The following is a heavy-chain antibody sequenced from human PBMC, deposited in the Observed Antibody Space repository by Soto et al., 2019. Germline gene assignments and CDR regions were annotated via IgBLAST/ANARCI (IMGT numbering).Heavy chain of an antibody. J-gene: IGHJ3*01. Sequence: QVQLVQSGAEVRKPGASVNISCRASGFSFSDNLINWVRQAPGQSLEWMGWINPATGNTRYSQTFQGTVTISRNTSASIAYVEVSDLTSEDTAVYYCARDILSVGPHANDAFDVWGQGTMVTVSS. CDR1: GFSFSDNL. D-gene: IGHD2-8*02. CDR3: ARDILSVGPHANDAFDV. CDR2: INPATGNT. V-gene: IGHV1-3*01.